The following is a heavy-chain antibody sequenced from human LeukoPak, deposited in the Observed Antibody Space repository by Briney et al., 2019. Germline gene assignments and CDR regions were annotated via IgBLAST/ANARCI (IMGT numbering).Heavy chain of an antibody. V-gene: IGHV1-46*04. CDR1: GYTFSGYY. CDR2: INPSGGGT. CDR3: ARGNILTGYHYGMDV. D-gene: IGHD3-9*01. Sequence: ASVKVSCKASGYTFSGYYIHWVRQAPGQGLEWMGMINPSGGGTNYAQKLQGRVTMTRDTSTSAVYLELSSLTSEDTAVYYCARGNILTGYHYGMDVWGQGTTVTVSS. J-gene: IGHJ6*02.